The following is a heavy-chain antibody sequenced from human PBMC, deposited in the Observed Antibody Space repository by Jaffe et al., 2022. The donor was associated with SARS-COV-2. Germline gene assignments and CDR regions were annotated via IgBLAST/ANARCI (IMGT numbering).Heavy chain of an antibody. CDR2: ISWNSGSI. CDR3: AKDLYSSSSGRGPDAFDI. J-gene: IGHJ3*02. CDR1: GFTFDDYA. Sequence: EVQLVESGGGLVQPGRSLRLSCAASGFTFDDYAMHWVRQAPGKGLEWVSGISWNSGSIGYADSVKGRFTISRDNAKNSLYLQMNSLRAEDTALYYCAKDLYSSSSGRGPDAFDIWGQGTMVTVSS. D-gene: IGHD6-6*01. V-gene: IGHV3-9*01.